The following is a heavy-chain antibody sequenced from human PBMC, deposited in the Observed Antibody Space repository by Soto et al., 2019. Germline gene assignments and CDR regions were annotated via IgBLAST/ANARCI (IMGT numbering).Heavy chain of an antibody. CDR2: VIPIFGTP. CDR1: GGTFGSYA. J-gene: IGHJ4*02. CDR3: AKIRWTISLQEEDAI. Sequence: QVQLVQSGAEVKKPGSSVKVSRKSSGGTFGSYAISWVRQAPGQGLEWMGGVIPIFGTPHYAQKFHGRVTNTADIPTSTASLELSSVKSADTAVYYGAKIRWTISLQEEDAIWGQGTLVTVSS. D-gene: IGHD2-15*01. V-gene: IGHV1-69*06.